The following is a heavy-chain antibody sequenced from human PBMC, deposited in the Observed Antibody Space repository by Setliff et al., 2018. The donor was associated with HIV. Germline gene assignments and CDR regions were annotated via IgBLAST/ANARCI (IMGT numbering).Heavy chain of an antibody. J-gene: IGHJ3*02. CDR1: GGTFSSYA. D-gene: IGHD3-22*01. CDR2: IIPILGIA. CDR3: ARGQVSPYYYDSSGYYFTDAFDI. V-gene: IGHV1-69*10. Sequence: VKVSCKASGGTFSSYAISWVRQAPGQGLEWMGGIIPILGIANYAQKFQGRVTITADKSTSTAYMELSSLRSEDTAVYYCARGQVSPYYYDSSGYYFTDAFDIWGQGTMVTVSS.